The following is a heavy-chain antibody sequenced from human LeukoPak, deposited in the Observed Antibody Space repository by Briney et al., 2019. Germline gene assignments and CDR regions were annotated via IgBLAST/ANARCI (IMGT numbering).Heavy chain of an antibody. CDR3: AKEYSGSFSPFPSYFDY. V-gene: IGHV3-23*01. Sequence: GGSLRLSCGVSGFTFRSYGMSWVRQAPGKGLEWVSAISGSGAKTYYADFVKGRFTISRDNSKNTLYLQMNSLRAEDTAVYYCAKEYSGSFSPFPSYFDYWGQGTLVTVSS. D-gene: IGHD1-26*01. CDR2: ISGSGAKT. J-gene: IGHJ4*02. CDR1: GFTFRSYG.